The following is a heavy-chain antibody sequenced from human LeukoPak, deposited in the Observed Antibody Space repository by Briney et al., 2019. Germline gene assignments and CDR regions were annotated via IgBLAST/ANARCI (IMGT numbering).Heavy chain of an antibody. D-gene: IGHD1-26*01. CDR2: ISYDGSNK. CDR1: RFTFSSSG. CDR3: AKDRYSGTYSPGDY. V-gene: IGHV3-30*18. J-gene: IGHJ4*02. Sequence: GGSLRLSCAASRFTFSSSGMHWVRQAPGKGLEWVAVISYDGSNKYDADSVKGRFAISRDNSKNTLYLQMNSLRAEDTAMYYCAKDRYSGTYSPGDYWGQGTLVTVPS.